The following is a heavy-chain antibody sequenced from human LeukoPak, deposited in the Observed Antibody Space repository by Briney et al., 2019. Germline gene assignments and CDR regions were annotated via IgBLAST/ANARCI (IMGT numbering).Heavy chain of an antibody. D-gene: IGHD3-10*01. CDR3: AKGSTLYPYGMDV. V-gene: IGHV3-43*01. CDR1: GFNFDDYT. J-gene: IGHJ6*02. Sequence: GGSLRLSCAASGFNFDDYTMHWVRQPPGKGLEWVSLVNWDGDKSYYADSVRGRFTTSRDNSKNSLYLQVNSLRPEDTALYYCAKGSTLYPYGMDVWGQGTTVTVSS. CDR2: VNWDGDKS.